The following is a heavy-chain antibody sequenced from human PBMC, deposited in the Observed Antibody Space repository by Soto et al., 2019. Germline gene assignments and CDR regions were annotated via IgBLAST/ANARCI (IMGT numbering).Heavy chain of an antibody. Sequence: ASVKVSCKASGYTFTGYYIHWVRQAPGQGLEWMGWINPNSGGTNYAQKFQGRVTMTRETSVSTAYMELSRLRSDDTAVYYCARYPGSSGSYGGRFDPWGQGTLVTV. CDR2: INPNSGGT. V-gene: IGHV1-2*02. J-gene: IGHJ5*02. CDR1: GYTFTGYY. D-gene: IGHD6-19*01. CDR3: ARYPGSSGSYGGRFDP.